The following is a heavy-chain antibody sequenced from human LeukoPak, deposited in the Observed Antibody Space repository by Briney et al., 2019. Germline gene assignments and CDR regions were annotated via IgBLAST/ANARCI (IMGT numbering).Heavy chain of an antibody. V-gene: IGHV3-11*01. CDR3: VRFVSAATAGRYTGFDS. CDR1: GFTFGNYY. J-gene: IGHJ5*01. D-gene: IGHD6-13*01. Sequence: PGGSLRLSCAASGFTFGNYYMSWIRQAPGKGLEWVSYISDSGNTIYYADSVKGRFAISRANAKNSLYLQMNSLRAEDTALYYCVRFVSAATAGRYTGFDSWGQGTLVTVSS. CDR2: ISDSGNTI.